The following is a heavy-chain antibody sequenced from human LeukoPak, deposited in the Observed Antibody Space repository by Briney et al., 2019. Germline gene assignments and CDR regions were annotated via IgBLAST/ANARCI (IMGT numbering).Heavy chain of an antibody. D-gene: IGHD1-26*01. Sequence: ASVKVSCKASGYTFTGYYMHWVRQAPGQGLEWMGWINPSSGGTNYAQKFQGRVTMTRDTSISTAYMELSRLRSDDTAVHYCARVSWGRLPTYYFDYWGQGTLVTVSS. CDR3: ARVSWGRLPTYYFDY. V-gene: IGHV1-2*02. CDR1: GYTFTGYY. J-gene: IGHJ4*02. CDR2: INPSSGGT.